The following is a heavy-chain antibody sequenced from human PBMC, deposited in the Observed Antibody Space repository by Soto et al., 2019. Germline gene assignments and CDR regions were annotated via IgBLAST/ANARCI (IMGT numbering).Heavy chain of an antibody. Sequence: QVQLVQSGAEVKKPGASVKVSCKASGYTFTSYDINWVRQATGQGLEWMGWMNPNSGNTGYAQKFQGRVTMTRNTSISTAYMELSSLRSEDTAVYYCARVHGEEWELLDAFDIWGQGTMVTVSS. CDR1: GYTFTSYD. J-gene: IGHJ3*02. D-gene: IGHD1-26*01. V-gene: IGHV1-8*01. CDR3: ARVHGEEWELLDAFDI. CDR2: MNPNSGNT.